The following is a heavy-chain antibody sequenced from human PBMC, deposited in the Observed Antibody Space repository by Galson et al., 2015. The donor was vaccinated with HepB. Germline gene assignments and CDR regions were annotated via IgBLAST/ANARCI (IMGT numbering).Heavy chain of an antibody. CDR1: GFTFSSYS. Sequence: SLRLSCAASGFTFSSYSMNWVRQAPGKGLEWVSYISSSSSTIYYADSVKGRFTISRDNAKNSLYLQMNSLRDEDTAVYYCARGGGLLWFGELTRPFDYWGQGTLVTVSS. V-gene: IGHV3-48*02. D-gene: IGHD3-10*01. J-gene: IGHJ4*02. CDR2: ISSSSSTI. CDR3: ARGGGLLWFGELTRPFDY.